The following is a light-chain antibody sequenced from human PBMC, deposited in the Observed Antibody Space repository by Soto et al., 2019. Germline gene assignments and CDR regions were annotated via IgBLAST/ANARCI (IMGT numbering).Light chain of an antibody. Sequence: EIVMTQSPATLSVSPGEGATLSCRASQRVGRDLAWYQQKPGQAPRLLIYGASTRATGIPARFTGSGSGTEFTLAINSLQSEGFAVYWCQQYNTWPPTCGPGTTVDIK. V-gene: IGKV3-15*01. CDR3: QQYNTWPPT. CDR2: GAS. J-gene: IGKJ3*01. CDR1: QRVGRD.